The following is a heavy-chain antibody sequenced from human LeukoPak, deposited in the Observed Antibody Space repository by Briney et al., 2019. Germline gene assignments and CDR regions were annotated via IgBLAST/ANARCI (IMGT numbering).Heavy chain of an antibody. CDR3: ARDIAAAGNNWFDP. D-gene: IGHD6-13*01. CDR2: IYYSGST. J-gene: IGHJ5*02. V-gene: IGHV4-59*12. Sequence: PSETLSVTCTVPGGSISSYYWSWIRQPPGKGREWVGYIYYSGSTNYNPSLQSRVTISVDTSTNQFSLKLGSVTAADTAVYYCARDIAAAGNNWFDPWGQGTLVTVSS. CDR1: GGSISSYY.